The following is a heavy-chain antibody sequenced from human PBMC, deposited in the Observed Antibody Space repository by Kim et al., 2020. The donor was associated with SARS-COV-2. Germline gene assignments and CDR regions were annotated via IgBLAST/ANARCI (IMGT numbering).Heavy chain of an antibody. CDR3: ARRGTTVAFDY. Sequence: SETLSLTCTVSGGSISSSSYYWGWIRQPPGKGLEWIGSIYYSGSTYYNPSLKSRVTISVDTSKNQFSLKLSSVTAADTAVYYCARRGTTVAFDYWGQGTL. CDR2: IYYSGST. CDR1: GGSISSSSYY. J-gene: IGHJ4*02. D-gene: IGHD4-17*01. V-gene: IGHV4-39*01.